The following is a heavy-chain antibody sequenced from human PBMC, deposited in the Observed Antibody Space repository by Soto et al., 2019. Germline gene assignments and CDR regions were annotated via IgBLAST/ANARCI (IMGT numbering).Heavy chain of an antibody. CDR2: IYHSGST. Sequence: QLQLQESGSGLVKPSQTLSLTCAVSGGSISSGGYSWSWIRQPPGKGLEWIGYIYHSGSTYYNPSLKSRVTISVDRSKTQFSLKRSSVTAADTAVYYCARGGVDYYDSSGYYFSPYYFDYWGQGTLVTVSS. CDR3: ARGGVDYYDSSGYYFSPYYFDY. D-gene: IGHD3-22*01. CDR1: GGSISSGGYS. V-gene: IGHV4-30-2*01. J-gene: IGHJ4*02.